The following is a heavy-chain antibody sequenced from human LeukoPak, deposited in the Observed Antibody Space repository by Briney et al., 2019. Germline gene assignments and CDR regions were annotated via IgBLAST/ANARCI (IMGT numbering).Heavy chain of an antibody. CDR2: TRNKANSYTT. D-gene: IGHD3-22*01. Sequence: GGSLRLSCAASGFTFSDHYMDWVRQAPGKGLEWVGRTRNKANSYTTEYAASVKGRFPISRDDSKNSLYLQMNSLKTEDTAVYYCCRYDSSGYPDYWGQGTLVTVSS. J-gene: IGHJ4*02. V-gene: IGHV3-72*01. CDR3: CRYDSSGYPDY. CDR1: GFTFSDHY.